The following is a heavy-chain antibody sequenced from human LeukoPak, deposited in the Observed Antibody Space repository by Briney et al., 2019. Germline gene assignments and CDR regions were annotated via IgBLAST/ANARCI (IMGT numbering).Heavy chain of an antibody. CDR1: GGSISSGGYS. Sequence: SETLSLSYALSGGSISSGGYSWSWIRQPPGKNLEWIGYIYHSGSTYYNPSLKSRVTISVDRSKNQFSLKLSSVTAADTAVYYCARAPYYYYGMDVWGKGTTVTVSS. CDR2: IYHSGST. J-gene: IGHJ6*04. V-gene: IGHV4-30-2*01. CDR3: ARAPYYYYGMDV.